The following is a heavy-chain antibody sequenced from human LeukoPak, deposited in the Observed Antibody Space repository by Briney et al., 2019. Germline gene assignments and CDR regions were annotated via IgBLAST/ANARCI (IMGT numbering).Heavy chain of an antibody. CDR3: ARRSEVLAGLGFDY. Sequence: SETLSLTCAVYDGSFSGYYWNWIRQPPGKGLEWIGESNHRGSCNYNPSLKSRVTISVDTSKNQFSLRLTSVTAADTAIYYCARRSEVLAGLGFDYRGRGTPVTVSS. V-gene: IGHV4-34*01. CDR2: SNHRGSC. J-gene: IGHJ4*02. CDR1: DGSFSGYY. D-gene: IGHD6-19*01.